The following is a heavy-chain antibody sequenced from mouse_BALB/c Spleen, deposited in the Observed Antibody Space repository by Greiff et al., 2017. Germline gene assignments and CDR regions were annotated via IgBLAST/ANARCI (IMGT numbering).Heavy chain of an antibody. CDR3: ARDDYDDGSPYYYAMDY. CDR1: GFSLTGYG. D-gene: IGHD2-4*01. Sequence: VKLMESGPGLVAPSQSLSITCTVSGFSLTGYGVNWVRQPPGKGLEWLGMIWGDGSTDYNSALKSRLSISKDNSKSQVFLKMNSLQTDDTARYYCARDDYDDGSPYYYAMDYWGQGTSVTVSS. CDR2: IWGDGST. J-gene: IGHJ4*01. V-gene: IGHV2-6-7*01.